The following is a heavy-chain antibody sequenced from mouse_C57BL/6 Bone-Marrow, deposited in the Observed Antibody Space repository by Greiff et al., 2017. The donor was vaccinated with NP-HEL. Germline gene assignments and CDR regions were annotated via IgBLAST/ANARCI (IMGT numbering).Heavy chain of an antibody. CDR3: ARSNWDYFDY. V-gene: IGHV3-1*01. CDR2: ISYSGST. CDR1: GYSITSGYD. D-gene: IGHD4-1*01. J-gene: IGHJ2*01. Sequence: VQLQQSGPGMVKPSQSLSLTCTVTGYSITSGYDWHWIRHFPGNKLEWMGYISYSGSTNYNPSLKSRISITHDTSKNHFFLKLNSVTTEDTATYYCARSNWDYFDYWGQGTTLTVSS.